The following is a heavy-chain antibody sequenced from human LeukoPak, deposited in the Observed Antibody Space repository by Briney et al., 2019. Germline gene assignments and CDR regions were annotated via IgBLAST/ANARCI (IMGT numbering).Heavy chain of an antibody. D-gene: IGHD6-13*01. CDR2: TSYDGSKK. J-gene: IGHJ4*02. CDR1: GFTFNYHA. CDR3: VRDMGSSSTCFDH. V-gene: IGHV3-30*04. Sequence: GGSLRLSCAASGFTFNYHAMHWVRQAPGKGLEWVAGTSYDGSKKMYADSAKGRFSISRDNAKNMLYVQMNSLTVEDTTVYYCVRDMGSSSTCFDHWGQGILVAVSS.